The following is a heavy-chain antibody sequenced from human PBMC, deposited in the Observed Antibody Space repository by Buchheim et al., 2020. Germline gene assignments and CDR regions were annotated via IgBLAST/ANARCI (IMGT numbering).Heavy chain of an antibody. CDR1: GFTFSSYA. CDR2: ISGSGGST. Sequence: EVQLLESGGGLVQPGGSLRLSCVASGFTFSSYAMSWVRQAPGKGLEWVSAISGSGGSTYYADSVKGRFTISRENSKNTLYLQMNSLRAEDTAVYYCAKDQGYDFWSGYYGFDYWGQGTL. CDR3: AKDQGYDFWSGYYGFDY. D-gene: IGHD3-3*01. V-gene: IGHV3-23*01. J-gene: IGHJ4*02.